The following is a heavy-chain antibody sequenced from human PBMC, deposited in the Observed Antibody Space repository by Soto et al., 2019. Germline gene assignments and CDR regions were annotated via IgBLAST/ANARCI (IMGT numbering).Heavy chain of an antibody. CDR1: GGTFSSYA. D-gene: IGHD3-22*01. CDR2: IIPILGIA. CDR3: ARDEAGYYDSSGYYY. Sequence: ASVKVSCKASGGTFSSYAISWVRQAPGQGLEGMGRIIPILGIANYAQKFQGRVTITADKSTSTAYMEVSSLRSEDTAVYYCARDEAGYYDSSGYYYWGQGTLVTVSS. V-gene: IGHV1-69*04. J-gene: IGHJ4*02.